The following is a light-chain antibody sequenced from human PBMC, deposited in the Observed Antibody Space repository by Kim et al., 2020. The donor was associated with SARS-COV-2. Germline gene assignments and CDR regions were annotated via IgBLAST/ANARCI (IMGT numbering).Light chain of an antibody. CDR3: QQYGDSPPVT. J-gene: IGKJ4*01. CDR1: QSVSSSY. Sequence: EIVLTQSPGTLSLSPGKRATLSCRASQSVSSSYLAWYQHKPGQAPRLLIYGASSRATGIPDRFSGSGSGTDFTLTITRLEPEDFAVYYCQQYGDSPPVTFGGGTKVDIK. CDR2: GAS. V-gene: IGKV3-20*01.